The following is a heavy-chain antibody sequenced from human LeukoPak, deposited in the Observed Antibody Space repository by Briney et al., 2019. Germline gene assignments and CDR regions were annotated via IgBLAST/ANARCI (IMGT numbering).Heavy chain of an antibody. D-gene: IGHD6-13*01. CDR3: ARLKAAAGTGGAFDI. Sequence: GESLKISCKGSGYSFTSYWIGWVRQMPGKGLEWMGIIYPGDSDTRYSPSFQGQVTISADKSISTAYLQWSSLKASDTAMYYCARLKAAAGTGGAFDIWGQGTMVTVSS. CDR2: IYPGDSDT. CDR1: GYSFTSYW. J-gene: IGHJ3*02. V-gene: IGHV5-51*01.